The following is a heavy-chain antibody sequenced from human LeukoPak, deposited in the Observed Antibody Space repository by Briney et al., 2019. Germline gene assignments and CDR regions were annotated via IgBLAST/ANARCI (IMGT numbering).Heavy chain of an antibody. CDR3: ASLGGYGSGSSYFDY. CDR1: GYSFTSYW. Sequence: GESLEISCKGSGYSFTSYWIGWVRQMPGKGLEWMGIIYPGDSDTRYSPSFQGQVTISADKSISTAYLQWSSLKASDTAMYYCASLGGYGSGSSYFDYWGQGTLVTASS. CDR2: IYPGDSDT. D-gene: IGHD3-10*01. J-gene: IGHJ4*02. V-gene: IGHV5-51*01.